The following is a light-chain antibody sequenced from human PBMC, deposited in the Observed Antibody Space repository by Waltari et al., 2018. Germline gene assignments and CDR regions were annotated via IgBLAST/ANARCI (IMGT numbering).Light chain of an antibody. CDR3: QAWDSGTNYV. Sequence: SFELTQPPSVSVSPGQTATITCPGEELGGTTASWYQLRPGQSPVMVIYQDFRRPAGIPARFSGSGSGNIATLTIRETQAMDEADYYCQAWDSGTNYVFGSGTKVTVL. J-gene: IGLJ1*01. CDR1: ELGGTT. V-gene: IGLV3-1*01. CDR2: QDF.